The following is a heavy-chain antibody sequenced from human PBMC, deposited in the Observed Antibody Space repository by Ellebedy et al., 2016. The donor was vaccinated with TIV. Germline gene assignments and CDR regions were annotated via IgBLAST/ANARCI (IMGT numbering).Heavy chain of an antibody. V-gene: IGHV3-33*08. CDR1: GFTFSQYA. D-gene: IGHD5-12*01. Sequence: GESLKISCAASGFTFSQYAMHWVRQAPGKGLEWVAHIWYDGSDKYYADSVKGRFTISRDNSKSTLYLQMSSLRGEDTAVYYCARAWIPYGLDVWGHGTTVTVSS. CDR2: IWYDGSDK. J-gene: IGHJ6*02. CDR3: ARAWIPYGLDV.